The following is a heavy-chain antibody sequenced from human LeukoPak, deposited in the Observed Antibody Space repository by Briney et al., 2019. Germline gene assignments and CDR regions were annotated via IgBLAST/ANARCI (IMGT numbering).Heavy chain of an antibody. V-gene: IGHV3-66*01. J-gene: IGHJ4*02. D-gene: IGHD6-19*01. CDR2: IYSGGST. CDR1: GFTVSSNY. Sequence: PGGSLRLSCAASGFTVSSNYMSWVRQAPGKGLEWVSVIYSGGSTYYADSVKGRFTISRDNSKNTLYLQMNSLRAEDTAVYYCAREGIAVAGPFDYWGQGTLVTVSS. CDR3: AREGIAVAGPFDY.